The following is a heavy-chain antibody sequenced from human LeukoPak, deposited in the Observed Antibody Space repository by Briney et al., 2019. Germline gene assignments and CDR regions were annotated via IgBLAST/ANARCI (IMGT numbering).Heavy chain of an antibody. J-gene: IGHJ3*02. D-gene: IGHD2-8*01. CDR3: ARERWRSVLMVYAPGRAFDI. Sequence: SETLSLTCTVPGGSISSYYWSWIRQPAGTGLEWIGRMYTSGSSNYNPSLKSRVTISVDKSKNQFSLKLSSVTAADTAVYYCARERWRSVLMVYAPGRAFDIWGQGTMVTVSS. V-gene: IGHV4-4*07. CDR1: GGSISSYY. CDR2: MYTSGSS.